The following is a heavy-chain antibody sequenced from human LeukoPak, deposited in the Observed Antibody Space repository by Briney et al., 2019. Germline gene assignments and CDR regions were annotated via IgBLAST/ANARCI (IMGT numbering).Heavy chain of an antibody. V-gene: IGHV3-38-3*01. CDR1: GFTVSSNE. CDR3: AKDPTYYYGSGSYSFDY. CDR2: ISGGST. J-gene: IGHJ4*02. Sequence: GGSLRLSCAASGFTVSSNEMSWVRQAPGKGLEWVSSISGGSTYYADSRKGRFTISRDNSKNTLYLQMNSLRAEDTAVYYCAKDPTYYYGSGSYSFDYWGQGTLVTVSS. D-gene: IGHD3-10*01.